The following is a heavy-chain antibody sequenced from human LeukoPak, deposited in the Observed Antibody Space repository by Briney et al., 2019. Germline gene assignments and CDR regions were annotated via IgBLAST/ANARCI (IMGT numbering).Heavy chain of an antibody. CDR2: IYYSGST. CDR3: ARAVGIGLSGYYEGHY. J-gene: IGHJ4*02. V-gene: IGHV4-31*03. CDR1: GGSISSGGYY. D-gene: IGHD3-22*01. Sequence: SETLSLTCTVSGGSISSGGYYWSWIRQHPGKGLEWIGYIYYSGSTYYNPSLKSRVTISVDTSKKQFSLKLSSVTAADTAVYYCARAVGIGLSGYYEGHYWGRGTLVTVSS.